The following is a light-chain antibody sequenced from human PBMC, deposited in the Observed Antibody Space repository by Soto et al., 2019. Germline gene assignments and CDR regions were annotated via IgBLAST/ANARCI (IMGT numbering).Light chain of an antibody. V-gene: IGKV1-5*01. CDR2: DPS. CDR1: QRVRSW. CDR3: QHYDSYSPWM. J-gene: IGKJ1*01. Sequence: DIQMTQSPLTVSATVGDRVTLTCRASQRVRSWVAWYQQKAGKAPKLVVHDPSILESGVPSRFSGTGSGSEFTLTISSLQPDDSATYYCQHYDSYSPWMFGQGTRVEI.